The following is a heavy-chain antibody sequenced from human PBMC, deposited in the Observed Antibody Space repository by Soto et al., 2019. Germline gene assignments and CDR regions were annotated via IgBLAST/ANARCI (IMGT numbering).Heavy chain of an antibody. D-gene: IGHD1-1*01. CDR3: AIGNDPVGFYDYYYGMDV. J-gene: IGHJ6*04. V-gene: IGHV1-69*01. Sequence: QVQLVQSGAEVKKPGSSVKVSCKASGGTFSSYAISWVRQAPGQGLEWMGGIIPIFGTANYAQKFQGRVTITADESTSTAYMELSSLRSEDTAVYYCAIGNDPVGFYDYYYGMDVWGKGTTVTVSS. CDR1: GGTFSSYA. CDR2: IIPIFGTA.